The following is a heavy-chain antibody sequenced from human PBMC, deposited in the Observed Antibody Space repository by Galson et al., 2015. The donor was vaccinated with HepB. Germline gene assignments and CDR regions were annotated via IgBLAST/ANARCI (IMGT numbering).Heavy chain of an antibody. V-gene: IGHV3-30*18. D-gene: IGHD2-8*01. CDR2: ISSGGGTQ. CDR3: AKEIMVHAGDWYFEL. J-gene: IGHJ2*01. CDR1: GFTFGNHG. Sequence: SLRLSCAASGFTFGNHGIHWVRQAPGKGLEWVAVISSGGGTQYLADSVRGRVTLSRDNPKNTVYLQMNSLGAEDAAVYYCAKEIMVHAGDWYFELWGRGTLVTVSS.